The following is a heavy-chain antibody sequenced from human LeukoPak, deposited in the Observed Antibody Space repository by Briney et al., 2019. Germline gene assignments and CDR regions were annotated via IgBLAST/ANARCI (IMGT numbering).Heavy chain of an antibody. CDR3: ARGLEWLTRRHTWFDP. V-gene: IGHV1-18*01. J-gene: IGHJ5*02. CDR1: GYTFTSYG. Sequence: ASVKVSCKASGYTFTSYGISWVRQAPGQGLEWMGWISAYNGNTNYAQKLQGRVTMTTDTSTRTAYMELRSLRSDDTAVYYCARGLEWLTRRHTWFDPWGQGTLVTVSS. D-gene: IGHD3-3*01. CDR2: ISAYNGNT.